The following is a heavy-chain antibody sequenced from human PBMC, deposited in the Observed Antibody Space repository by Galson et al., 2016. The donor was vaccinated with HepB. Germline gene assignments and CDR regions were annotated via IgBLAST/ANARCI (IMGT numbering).Heavy chain of an antibody. J-gene: IGHJ5*02. V-gene: IGHV3-30*14. Sequence: SLRLSCAGSGFSLSTYALHWVRQAPGKGLEWVALISYDGSRRKYADSVTGRFTISRDIDKSTLFLKMDSLRPADTAIYYCVRVASDSTGYFYYFDPWGQGTLVTVSS. D-gene: IGHD2-2*03. CDR1: GFSLSTYA. CDR2: ISYDGSRR. CDR3: VRVASDSTGYFYYFDP.